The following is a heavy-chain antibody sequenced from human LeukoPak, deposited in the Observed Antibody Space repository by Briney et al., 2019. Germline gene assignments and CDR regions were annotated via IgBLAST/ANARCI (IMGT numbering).Heavy chain of an antibody. Sequence: PGRSLRLSCAASGFMFSSFSMSCVRHVSGKGLEWVSTISAGGSTYYADSVKGRFTISRDNSKNTLFLQMNSLRAEDTAIYYCAKRPAAVRGVIPYLDYWGQGPLVTVSS. V-gene: IGHV3-23*01. CDR2: ISAGGST. D-gene: IGHD3-10*02. CDR1: GFMFSSFS. J-gene: IGHJ4*02. CDR3: AKRPAAVRGVIPYLDY.